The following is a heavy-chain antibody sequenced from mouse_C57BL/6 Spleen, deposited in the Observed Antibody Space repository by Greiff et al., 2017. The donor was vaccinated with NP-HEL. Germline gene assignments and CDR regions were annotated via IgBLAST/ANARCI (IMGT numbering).Heavy chain of an antibody. CDR1: GYTFTSYW. CDR3: ARPNWEYAMDY. D-gene: IGHD4-1*01. CDR2: IHPNSGST. J-gene: IGHJ4*01. V-gene: IGHV1-64*01. Sequence: QVQLQQSGAELVKPGASVKLSCKASGYTFTSYWMHWVKQRPGQGLEWIGMIHPNSGSTNYNEKFKSKATLTVDKSSSTAYMPRSSLTSEDSAVYYCARPNWEYAMDYGGQGTSVTVSS.